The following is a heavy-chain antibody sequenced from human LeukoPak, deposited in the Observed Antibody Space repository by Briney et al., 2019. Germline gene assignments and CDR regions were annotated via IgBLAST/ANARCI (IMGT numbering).Heavy chain of an antibody. J-gene: IGHJ3*02. CDR2: IYTSGST. D-gene: IGHD3-3*01. CDR3: ARDGLDFWRGPDAFDI. Sequence: SETLSLTCTVSGGSISSYYWSWIRQPAGEGLEWIGRIYTSGSTNYNPSLKSRVTMSVDTSKNQFSLKLSSVTAADTAVYYCARDGLDFWRGPDAFDIWGQGTMVTVSS. V-gene: IGHV4-4*07. CDR1: GGSISSYY.